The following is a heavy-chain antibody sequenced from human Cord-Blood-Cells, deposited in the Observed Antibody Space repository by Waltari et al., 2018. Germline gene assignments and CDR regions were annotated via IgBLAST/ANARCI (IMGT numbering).Heavy chain of an antibody. Sequence: QVQLVESGGGVVQPGGSLRLSCAASGLTFSSYGMHWVRQAPGQGLAGVALILDDGSNKYYADSVKGRFTISRDNSKNTLYLQMNSLRAEDTAVYYCATSTLGVFDYWGQGTLVTVSS. CDR1: GLTFSSYG. J-gene: IGHJ4*02. CDR2: ILDDGSNK. D-gene: IGHD1-26*01. V-gene: IGHV3-30*02. CDR3: ATSTLGVFDY.